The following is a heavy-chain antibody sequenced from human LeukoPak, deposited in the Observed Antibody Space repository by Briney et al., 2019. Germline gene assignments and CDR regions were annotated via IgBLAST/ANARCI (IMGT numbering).Heavy chain of an antibody. V-gene: IGHV4-39*01. J-gene: IGHJ4*02. CDR2: IYYSGST. CDR3: ARHGRGYSGNVVDY. CDR1: GFTVSSNC. Sequence: PGGSLRLSCAASGFTVSSNCMNWVRQAPGKGLEWIGSIYYSGSTYYNSSLKSRLTISVDTSKNQFSLKLSSVTAADTAVYYCARHGRGYSGNVVDYWGQGTLVIVSS. D-gene: IGHD5-12*01.